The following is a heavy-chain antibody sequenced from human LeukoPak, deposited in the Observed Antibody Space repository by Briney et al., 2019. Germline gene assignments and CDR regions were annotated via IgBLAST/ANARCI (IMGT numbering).Heavy chain of an antibody. J-gene: IGHJ4*02. D-gene: IGHD6-13*01. Sequence: GASVKVSCKASGYTFTAYYMHWVRQAPGQGLEWMGIINPSGGSTSYAQKFQGRVTMTRDTSTSTVYMELSSLRSEDTAVYYCARSSTIAAAGTGLDYWGQGTLVTVSS. CDR3: ARSSTIAAAGTGLDY. CDR2: INPSGGST. CDR1: GYTFTAYY. V-gene: IGHV1-46*01.